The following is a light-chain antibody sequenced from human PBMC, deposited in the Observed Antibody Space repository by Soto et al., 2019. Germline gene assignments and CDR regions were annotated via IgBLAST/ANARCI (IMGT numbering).Light chain of an antibody. V-gene: IGLV2-14*01. CDR3: RSYTSSSPLV. CDR2: DVS. J-gene: IGLJ1*01. Sequence: QSALTQPASVSGSPGQSITISCTGTSSDVGGYNYVSWYQQHPGKAPKLMIYDVSNRPSGVSKRFSGSKSGNTASLTISGLRAEDESDYYCRSYTSSSPLVFGTGTKLNVL. CDR1: SSDVGGYNY.